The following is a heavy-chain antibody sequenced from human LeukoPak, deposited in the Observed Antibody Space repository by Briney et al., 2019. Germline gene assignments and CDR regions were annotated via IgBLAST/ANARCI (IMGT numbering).Heavy chain of an antibody. J-gene: IGHJ6*03. CDR2: IYTSGST. V-gene: IGHV4-61*02. CDR1: GGSISSGSYY. Sequence: SETLSLTCTVSGGSISSGSYYWSWIRQPAGKGLEWIGRIYTSGSTNYNPSLKSRVTISVDTSKNQFSLKLSSVTAADTAVYYCARDGANPYYYYYYMGVWGKGTTVTVSS. D-gene: IGHD1-14*01. CDR3: ARDGANPYYYYYYMGV.